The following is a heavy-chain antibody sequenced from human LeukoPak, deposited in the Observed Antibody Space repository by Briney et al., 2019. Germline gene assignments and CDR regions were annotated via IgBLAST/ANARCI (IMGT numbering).Heavy chain of an antibody. CDR3: ARDLGIAVAAIGYYYYMDV. Sequence: ASVKVSCKASGGIFSSYAISWVRQAPGQGLEWMGRIIPIFGTANYAQKFQGRVTITTDESTSTAYMELSSLRSEDTAVYYCARDLGIAVAAIGYYYYMDVWGKGTTVTVSS. J-gene: IGHJ6*03. CDR1: GGIFSSYA. V-gene: IGHV1-69*05. D-gene: IGHD6-19*01. CDR2: IIPIFGTA.